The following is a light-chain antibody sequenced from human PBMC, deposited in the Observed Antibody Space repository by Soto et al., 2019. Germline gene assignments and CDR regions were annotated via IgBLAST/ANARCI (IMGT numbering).Light chain of an antibody. CDR3: QQYGTFPRT. J-gene: IGKJ1*01. CDR2: GAS. Sequence: EIVLTQSPGSLSLSPGERATLSCRASQSVRSSYLAWYRQKPGQAPSLLIYGASSRATGVPDRFSGSGSETDFTLTISRLEPEDIAVYYCQQYGTFPRTFGQGTKVEIK. CDR1: QSVRSSY. V-gene: IGKV3-20*01.